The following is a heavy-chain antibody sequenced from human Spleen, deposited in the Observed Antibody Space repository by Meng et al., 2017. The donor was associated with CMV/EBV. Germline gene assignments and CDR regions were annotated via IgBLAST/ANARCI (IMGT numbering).Heavy chain of an antibody. D-gene: IGHD2-2*01. CDR3: ARRFCSSSSSSSCSLDY. Sequence: YTLHSFYIHWVRRAPGQGLEWMGIINPDGGNTNYAQNVQGRVTMTRDMSTSTVYMELSSLRSEDTAFYYCARRFCSSSSSSSCSLDYWGQGTLVTVSS. V-gene: IGHV1-46*02. CDR1: YTLHSFY. J-gene: IGHJ4*02. CDR2: INPDGGNT.